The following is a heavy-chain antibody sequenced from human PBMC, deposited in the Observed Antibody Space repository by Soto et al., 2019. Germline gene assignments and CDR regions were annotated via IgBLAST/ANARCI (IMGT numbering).Heavy chain of an antibody. V-gene: IGHV4-59*08. CDR3: ARGNTHGYYYMDV. CDR2: FYYSGLT. D-gene: IGHD3-22*01. J-gene: IGHJ6*03. Sequence: SETLSLTCAVYGGSFSGYYWSWIRQPPGKGLEWIGYFYYSGLTNYNPSLKSRVTISLDTSKNQFSLKLSSVTAADTAVYFCARGNTHGYYYMDVWGRGTTVTVSS. CDR1: GGSFSGYY.